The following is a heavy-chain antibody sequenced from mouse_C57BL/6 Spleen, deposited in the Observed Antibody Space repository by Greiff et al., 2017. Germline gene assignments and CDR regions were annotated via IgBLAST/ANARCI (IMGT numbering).Heavy chain of an antibody. CDR2: IHPSDSDT. CDR1: GYTFTSYW. D-gene: IGHD2-13*01. CDR3: AIEGDYTFSWFAY. J-gene: IGHJ3*01. Sequence: QVQLKQPGAELVKPGASVKVSCKASGYTFTSYWMHWVKQRPGQGLEWIGRIHPSDSDTNYNQKFKGKATLTVDKSSSTAYMQLSSLTSEDSAVYYCAIEGDYTFSWFAYWGQGTLVTVSA. V-gene: IGHV1-74*01.